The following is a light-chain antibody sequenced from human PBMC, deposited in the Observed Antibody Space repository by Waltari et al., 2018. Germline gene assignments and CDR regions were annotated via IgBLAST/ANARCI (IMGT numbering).Light chain of an antibody. J-gene: IGLJ3*02. CDR1: SSDVGFYNL. V-gene: IGLV2-23*02. CDR3: CSYAGRNIWV. CDR2: EVI. Sequence: QSALTQPASVSGSPGQSITISCTGTSSDVGFYNLVSWYQQHPGKAPELVVYEVISRPSGVSNLCSGSNSGNTASLTISGLQAEDEADYYGCSYAGRNIWVFGGGTKLTVL.